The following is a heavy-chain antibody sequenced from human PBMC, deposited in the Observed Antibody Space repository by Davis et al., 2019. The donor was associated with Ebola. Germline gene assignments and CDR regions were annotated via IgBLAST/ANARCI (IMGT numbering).Heavy chain of an antibody. CDR1: GGSFHGYF. Sequence: PSETLSLTCAVYGGSFHGYFWNWIRQSPGKGLEWIGEIDYSGRTNYQSSLKSRATISRDTSKNQFSLNLTFVTAADTAVYYCARGTGATGPPDYWGRGTLVTVSS. CDR3: ARGTGATGPPDY. CDR2: IDYSGRT. D-gene: IGHD1-1*01. J-gene: IGHJ4*02. V-gene: IGHV4-34*01.